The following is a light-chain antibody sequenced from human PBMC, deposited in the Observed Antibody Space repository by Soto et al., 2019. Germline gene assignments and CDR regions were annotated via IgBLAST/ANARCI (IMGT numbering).Light chain of an antibody. V-gene: IGLV2-14*01. CDR2: EVS. CDR3: SSYTISSTYV. CDR1: SSDVGGYNY. J-gene: IGLJ1*01. Sequence: QSALTQPASVSGSHGQSITISCTGTSSDVGGYNYVSWYQQHPGKAPKLMIYEVSDRPSGVSNRFSGSKSGNTASLTISGLQAEDEADYYCSSYTISSTYVFGTGTQLTVL.